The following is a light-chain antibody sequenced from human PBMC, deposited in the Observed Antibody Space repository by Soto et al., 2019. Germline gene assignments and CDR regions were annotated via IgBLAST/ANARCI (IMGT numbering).Light chain of an antibody. J-gene: IGKJ3*01. Sequence: EPLLTQSPGTLSLSPGDTATLSCRASQFITSAYLAWYQQKPGQAPRLLIYGTSTRAAGIPDRFTGSGSGTDFTLPISRLEPVDFGGYYCQRYGGSPIFSFGPGTKVEIK. CDR2: GTS. V-gene: IGKV3-20*01. CDR3: QRYGGSPIFS. CDR1: QFITSAY.